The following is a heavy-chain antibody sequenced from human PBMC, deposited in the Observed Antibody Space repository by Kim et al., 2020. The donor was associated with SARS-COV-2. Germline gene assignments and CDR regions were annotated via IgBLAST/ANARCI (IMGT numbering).Heavy chain of an antibody. CDR1: GGSISSSSYY. V-gene: IGHV4-39*01. J-gene: IGHJ5*02. Sequence: SETLSLTCTVSGGSISSSSYYWGWIRQPPGKGLEWIGSIYYSGSTYYNPSLKSRVTISVDTSKNQFSLKLSSVTAADTAVYYCARHPSRRTTIFRPRDWFDPWGQGTLVTVSS. CDR2: IYYSGST. D-gene: IGHD3-3*01. CDR3: ARHPSRRTTIFRPRDWFDP.